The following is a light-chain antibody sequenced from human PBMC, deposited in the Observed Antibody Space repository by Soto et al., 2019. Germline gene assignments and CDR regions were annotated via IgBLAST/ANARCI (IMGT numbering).Light chain of an antibody. CDR2: KAS. CDR1: QSISSW. V-gene: IGKV1-5*03. J-gene: IGKJ1*01. CDR3: QQYISYWT. Sequence: DIQMTQSPSTLSASVGDRVTITCRASQSISSWLAWYQQKPGKAPKLLIYKASSLESGVPSRFSVSGSGTDFTLTISSLQPDDFATYYCQQYISYWTFGQGTKVEFK.